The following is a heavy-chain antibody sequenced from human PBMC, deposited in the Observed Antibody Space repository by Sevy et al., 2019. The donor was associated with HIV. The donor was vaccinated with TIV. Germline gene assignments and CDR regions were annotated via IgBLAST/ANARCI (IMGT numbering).Heavy chain of an antibody. CDR3: AKALNPALESMLEVNLRSLKGFDV. D-gene: IGHD3-22*01. CDR2: ISGPGYGT. V-gene: IGHV3-23*01. Sequence: GGSLRLSCAASGFPFNTHAMNWVSQAPGKGLESVSVISGPGYGTNYADSVKGRFTISRDNSKNTLFLQMNSLRDDDTAVHYCAKALNPALESMLEVNLRSLKGFDVWGQGTMVTVSS. J-gene: IGHJ3*01. CDR1: GFPFNTHA.